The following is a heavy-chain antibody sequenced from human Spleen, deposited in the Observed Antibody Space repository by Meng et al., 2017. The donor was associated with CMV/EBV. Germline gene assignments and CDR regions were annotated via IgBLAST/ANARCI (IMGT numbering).Heavy chain of an antibody. D-gene: IGHD5-12*01. CDR2: INPDNGGT. CDR3: ARGGYATHFDY. CDR1: GYTFTAYY. J-gene: IGHJ4*02. Sequence: ASVKVSCKASGYTFTAYYIHWVQQAPGQGLEWMGWINPDNGGTNFAQKFQGRVTVTRDTSISAAYMELSRLRSDDTAVYYCARGGYATHFDYWGQGTLVTVSS. V-gene: IGHV1-2*02.